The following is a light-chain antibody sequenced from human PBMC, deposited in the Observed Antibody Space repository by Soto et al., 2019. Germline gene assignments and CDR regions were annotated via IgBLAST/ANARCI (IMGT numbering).Light chain of an antibody. CDR1: TSNIGNNF. CDR3: GTWDSSLSAGL. CDR2: DNN. Sequence: QSVLTQPASVSGSPGQSITISCTGSTSNIGNNFVAWYQQLPETSPKLLIYDNNKRPSGIPDRFSGSKSGTSATLGITGLQAGDAADYYCGTWDSSLSAGLFGGGTKLTVL. V-gene: IGLV1-51*01. J-gene: IGLJ3*02.